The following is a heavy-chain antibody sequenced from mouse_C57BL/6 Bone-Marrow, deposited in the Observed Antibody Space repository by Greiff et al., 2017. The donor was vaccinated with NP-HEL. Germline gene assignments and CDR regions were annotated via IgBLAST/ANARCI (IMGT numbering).Heavy chain of an antibody. V-gene: IGHV1-81*01. CDR3: ARESSTITTVVDRFAY. Sequence: QVQLQQSGAELARPGASVKLSCKASGYTFTSSGISWVKQRTGQGLEWIGEIYPRSGNTYYNEKFKGKATLTADKSSSTAYMELRSLTSEDSAVYFCARESSTITTVVDRFAYWGQGTLVTVSA. J-gene: IGHJ3*01. D-gene: IGHD1-1*01. CDR2: IYPRSGNT. CDR1: GYTFTSSG.